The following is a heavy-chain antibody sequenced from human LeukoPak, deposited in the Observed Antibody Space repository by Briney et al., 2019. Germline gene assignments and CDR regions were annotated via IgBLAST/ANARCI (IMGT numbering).Heavy chain of an antibody. V-gene: IGHV3-33*01. J-gene: IGHJ6*02. D-gene: IGHD2-21*02. CDR3: ARGDYCGGDCYGYYYYYGRDV. Sequence: GGSLRLSCAASGFTFSSYGMHWVRQAPGKGLEWVAVIWYDGSNKYYADSVKGRFTISRDNSKNTLYLQMNSLRAEDTAVYYCARGDYCGGDCYGYYYYYGRDVWGQGTTVTVSS. CDR1: GFTFSSYG. CDR2: IWYDGSNK.